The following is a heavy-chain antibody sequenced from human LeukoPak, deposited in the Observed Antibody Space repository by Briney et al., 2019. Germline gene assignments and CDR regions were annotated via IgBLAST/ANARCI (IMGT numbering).Heavy chain of an antibody. CDR2: IYYSGST. CDR1: GGSISSYY. J-gene: IGHJ4*02. V-gene: IGHV4-59*01. Sequence: SETLSLTCTVSGGSISSYYWSWIRQPPGKGLEWIGYIYYSGSTNYNPSLESRVTISVDTSKNQFSLKLSSVTAADTAVYYCGAAGGVIGQIDYWGQGTLVTVSS. D-gene: IGHD3-16*02. CDR3: GAAGGVIGQIDY.